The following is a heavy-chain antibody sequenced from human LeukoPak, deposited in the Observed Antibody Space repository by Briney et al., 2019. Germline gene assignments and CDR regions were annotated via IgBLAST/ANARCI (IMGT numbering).Heavy chain of an antibody. CDR1: GGSISSYY. D-gene: IGHD4-17*01. CDR3: AGLGYGDYPNWFDP. CDR2: IYYSGST. J-gene: IGHJ5*02. Sequence: PSETLSLTCTVSGGSISSYYWSWIRQPPGKGLEWIGYIYYSGSTNYNPSLKSRVTISVDTSKNQFSLKLSSVTAADTAVYYCAGLGYGDYPNWFDPWGQGTLVTVSS. V-gene: IGHV4-59*01.